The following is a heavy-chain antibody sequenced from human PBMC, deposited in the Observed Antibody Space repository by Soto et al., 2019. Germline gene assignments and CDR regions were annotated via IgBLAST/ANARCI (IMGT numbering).Heavy chain of an antibody. V-gene: IGHV3-33*01. J-gene: IGHJ6*02. D-gene: IGHD3-3*01. CDR3: ARENFAYYDFWSGYPAPGYGMDV. CDR2: IWYDGSNK. CDR1: VFTFSSLG. Sequence: GGSLRLSCAASVFTFSSLGMHWVPQAPGKGREWVAVIWYDGSNKYYAASVPGRFTISRANSKHTLYLPLNRLRAEDTAVYYCARENFAYYDFWSGYPAPGYGMDVWGQGTTVTVSS.